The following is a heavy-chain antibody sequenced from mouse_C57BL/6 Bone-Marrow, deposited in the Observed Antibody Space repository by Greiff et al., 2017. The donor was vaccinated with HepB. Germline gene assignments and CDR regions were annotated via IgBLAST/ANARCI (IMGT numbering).Heavy chain of an antibody. CDR3: ARGIYYGNYGYFDV. V-gene: IGHV1-76*01. Sequence: QVQLQQSGAELVRPGASVKLSCKASGYTFTDYYIYWVKQRPGQGLEWIARIYPGSGNTYYNEKFKGKATLTAEKSSSTAYMQLRSLTTEDSAVYFCARGIYYGNYGYFDVWGTGTTVTVSS. CDR1: GYTFTDYY. J-gene: IGHJ1*03. CDR2: IYPGSGNT. D-gene: IGHD2-1*01.